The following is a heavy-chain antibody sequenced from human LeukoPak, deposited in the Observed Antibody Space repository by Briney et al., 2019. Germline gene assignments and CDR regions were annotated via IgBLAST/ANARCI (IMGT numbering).Heavy chain of an antibody. D-gene: IGHD4-17*01. J-gene: IGHJ4*02. V-gene: IGHV4-34*01. CDR2: INYSGST. Sequence: SETLSLTRAVFGGSFSHYYWSWIRQPPGKGLEWIGEINYSGSTNYNPSLKSRVAISVDTSKIQFSLKLSSVTAADTAVYYCASRPGDSTNYWGQGTLVTVSS. CDR1: GGSFSHYY. CDR3: ASRPGDSTNY.